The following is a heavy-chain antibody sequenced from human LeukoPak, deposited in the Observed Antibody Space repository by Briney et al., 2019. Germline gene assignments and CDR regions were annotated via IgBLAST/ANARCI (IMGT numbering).Heavy chain of an antibody. CDR1: GYTFTSYY. CDR3: ARDRIAARPKSNYYFDY. V-gene: IGHV1-46*01. D-gene: IGHD6-6*01. J-gene: IGHJ4*02. CDR2: INPSGGST. Sequence: ASVKVSCKASGYTFTSYYMHWVRQAPGQGLEWMGIINPSGGSTSYAQKFQGRVTMTRDTSTSTVYVELSSLRSEDTAVYYCARDRIAARPKSNYYFDYWGQGTLVTVSS.